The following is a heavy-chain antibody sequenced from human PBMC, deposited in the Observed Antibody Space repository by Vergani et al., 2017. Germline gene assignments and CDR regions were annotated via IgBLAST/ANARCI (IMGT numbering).Heavy chain of an antibody. J-gene: IGHJ4*02. D-gene: IGHD6-13*01. CDR3: AIDSAAAGPDFDY. CDR2: IQFDGSNQ. Sequence: QVQLVESGGGVVQRGGSLRLSCATSGFILSNYDMQWIRQGPGKGLEFVAFIQFDGSNQYYADSVKGRFTLARDFSKNTLYLQMNSLRAEDTAVYYCAIDSAAAGPDFDYWGQGTLVTVSS. CDR1: GFILSNYD. V-gene: IGHV3-30*02.